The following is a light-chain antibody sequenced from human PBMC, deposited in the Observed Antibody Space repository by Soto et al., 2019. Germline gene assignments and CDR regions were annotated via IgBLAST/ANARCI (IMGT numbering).Light chain of an antibody. CDR2: DVS. J-gene: IGLJ1*01. Sequence: QSALTQPASVSGSPGQSITISCTGTSSDVGGYNYVSWYQQHPGKAPKLMIYDVSNRPSGVSNRFSGSKSGNTASLTISGLQAEDEADYYCSSYTSSSTFFGNGTKVTVL. V-gene: IGLV2-14*01. CDR3: SSYTSSSTF. CDR1: SSDVGGYNY.